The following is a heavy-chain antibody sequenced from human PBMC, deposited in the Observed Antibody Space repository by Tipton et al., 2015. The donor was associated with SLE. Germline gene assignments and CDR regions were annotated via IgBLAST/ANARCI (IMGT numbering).Heavy chain of an antibody. CDR1: GGSISSYY. CDR3: ATLRCGGDRDY. Sequence: TLSLTCTVSGGSISSYYWSWIRQPPGKGLEWIGYIYYSGSTYYNPSLKSRVTISVDTSKNQFSLKLSSVTAADTAVYYCATLRCGGDRDYWGQGTLVTVSS. CDR2: IYYSGST. D-gene: IGHD2-21*01. J-gene: IGHJ4*02. V-gene: IGHV4-59*12.